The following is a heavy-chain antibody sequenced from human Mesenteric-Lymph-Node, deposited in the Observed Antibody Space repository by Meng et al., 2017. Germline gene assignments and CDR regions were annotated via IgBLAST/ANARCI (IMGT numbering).Heavy chain of an antibody. D-gene: IGHD4-17*01. J-gene: IGHJ4*02. CDR3: ARDRTSVTTCLDY. V-gene: IGHV3-23*01. CDR2: ISASGGNT. Sequence: GESLKISCAASGFTFSSYGMSWVRQAPGKGLEYVSAISASGGNTYYADSVKGRFTISRDNSKNTLYLQMNSLKAEDTAVYYCARDRTSVTTCLDYWGQGTLVTVSS. CDR1: GFTFSSYG.